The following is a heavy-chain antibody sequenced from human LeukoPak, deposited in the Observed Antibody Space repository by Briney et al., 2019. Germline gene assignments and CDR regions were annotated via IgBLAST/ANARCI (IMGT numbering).Heavy chain of an antibody. CDR1: GFTVNGNY. J-gene: IGHJ4*02. Sequence: GGSLRLSCAASGFTVNGNYMSWVRQAPGKGLEWVSVIYSGGSTYYADSVRGRFTISRDNSKNTLYLQMNSLRAEDTAVYYCARSASSGYVFFDYWGQGTLVTVSS. CDR3: ARSASSGYVFFDY. D-gene: IGHD5-12*01. CDR2: IYSGGST. V-gene: IGHV3-66*01.